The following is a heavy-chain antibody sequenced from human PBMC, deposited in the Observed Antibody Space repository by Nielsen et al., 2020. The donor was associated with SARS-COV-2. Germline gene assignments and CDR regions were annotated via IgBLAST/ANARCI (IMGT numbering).Heavy chain of an antibody. V-gene: IGHV1-8*01. CDR3: ARGYDMVV. J-gene: IGHJ6*02. CDR1: DYSFSAYG. CDR2: MNPNSGNT. Sequence: ASAKVSCKASDYSFSAYGISWVRQAPGQGLERMGSMNPNSGNTGYAQNCQGRVTMTRNTSISTAYMELSSLRSEDTAVYFCARGYDMVVWGQGTTVTVSS.